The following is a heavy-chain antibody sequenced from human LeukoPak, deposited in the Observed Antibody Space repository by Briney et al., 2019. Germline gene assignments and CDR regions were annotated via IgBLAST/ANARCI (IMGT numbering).Heavy chain of an antibody. CDR1: GYTLTGYY. V-gene: IGHV1-2*02. J-gene: IGHJ3*02. D-gene: IGHD2-21*01. CDR3: VRECCGADSFDI. Sequence: GASVKVSCKASGYTLTGYYMHWVRQAPGQGLEWMGWINPNSGGTNYAQKFQGRVTMTRDTSISTAYMDLSRLRSDDTAVYYCVRECCGADSFDIWGQGTVVTVSP. CDR2: INPNSGGT.